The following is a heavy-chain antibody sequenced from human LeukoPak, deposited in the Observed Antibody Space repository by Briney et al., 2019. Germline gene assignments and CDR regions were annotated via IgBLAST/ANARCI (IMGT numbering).Heavy chain of an antibody. CDR2: IRSKANSYAT. CDR3: TSFSVTARANDY. CDR1: GFTFSGSA. D-gene: IGHD2-21*02. J-gene: IGHJ4*02. V-gene: IGHV3-73*01. Sequence: GGSLRLSCAASGFTFSGSAMHWVRQASGKGLEWVGRIRSKANSYATAYAASVKGRFTISRDDSKNTAYLQMNSLKTEDTAVYYCTSFSVTARANDYWGQGTLVTVSS.